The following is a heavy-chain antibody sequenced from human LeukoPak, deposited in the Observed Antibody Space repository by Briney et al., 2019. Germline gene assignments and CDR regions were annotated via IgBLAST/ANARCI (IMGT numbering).Heavy chain of an antibody. CDR2: ISSSSSYI. Sequence: GGSLRLSCAASGFTFSSYSMNWVRQAPGKGLEWVSSISSSSSYIYYADSVKGRFAISRDSSKNTLYLQMNGLRGEDTAVYYCAKDDGGSPPDAFDIWGQGTLVTVSS. D-gene: IGHD3-10*01. J-gene: IGHJ3*02. CDR3: AKDDGGSPPDAFDI. V-gene: IGHV3-21*04. CDR1: GFTFSSYS.